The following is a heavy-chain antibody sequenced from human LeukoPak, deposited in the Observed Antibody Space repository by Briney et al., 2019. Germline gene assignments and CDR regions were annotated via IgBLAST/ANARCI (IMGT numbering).Heavy chain of an antibody. CDR3: ARDPSPGDTIFGVVSYP. D-gene: IGHD3-3*01. J-gene: IGHJ5*02. V-gene: IGHV4-59*12. CDR1: GGSTTRYY. Sequence: SETLSLTCTVSGGSTTRYYWSWIRQPPGKRLEWIGCIFYSGSTTYNPSLKSRVTVSVDSSKNQFSLKLTSVTAADTAVYYCARDPSPGDTIFGVVSYPWGQGTLVTVSS. CDR2: IFYSGST.